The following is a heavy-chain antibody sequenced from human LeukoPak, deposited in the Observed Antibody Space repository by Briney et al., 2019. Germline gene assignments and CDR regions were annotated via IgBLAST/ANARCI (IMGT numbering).Heavy chain of an antibody. CDR3: AKASAMIVVVSKHFDY. J-gene: IGHJ4*02. CDR2: ISYDGNNK. CDR1: GFSFSNYG. V-gene: IGHV3-30*18. D-gene: IGHD3-22*01. Sequence: PGGSLRLSCAASGFSFSNYGIHWVRQAPGKGLEWVTSISYDGNNKYYIDSVKGRFTIARDNSKNTLYLQMNSLRAEDTAVYYCAKASAMIVVVSKHFDYWGQGTLVTVSS.